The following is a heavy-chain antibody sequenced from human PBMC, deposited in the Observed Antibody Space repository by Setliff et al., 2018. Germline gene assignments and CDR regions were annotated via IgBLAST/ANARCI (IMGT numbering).Heavy chain of an antibody. CDR1: GGSLSNYY. V-gene: IGHV4-34*01. CDR2: ASHSGST. Sequence: SETLSLTCAVYGGSLSNYYWSWIRQPPGKGLEWLGEASHSGSTNYNPSLKSRVTMSVDTSKNQFSLRLNSVTAADTAVYYFRLAHCSNNCEEALDYWSQGTLVTVSS. D-gene: IGHD2-2*01. CDR3: RLAHCSNNCEEALDY. J-gene: IGHJ4*02.